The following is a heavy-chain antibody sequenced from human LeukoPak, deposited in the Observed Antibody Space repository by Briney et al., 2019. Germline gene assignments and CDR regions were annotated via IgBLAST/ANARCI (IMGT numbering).Heavy chain of an antibody. CDR1: GGSISSSSYY. D-gene: IGHD3-22*01. V-gene: IGHV4-39*01. Sequence: KPSETLSLTCTVSGGSISSSSYYWGWIRQPPGKGLEWIGSIYYSGSTYYNPSLKRRVTISVDTSKNQFSLKLSSVTAADTAVYYCARPRNLYYDSSGLSAFDIWGQGTMVTVSS. CDR3: ARPRNLYYDSSGLSAFDI. CDR2: IYYSGST. J-gene: IGHJ3*02.